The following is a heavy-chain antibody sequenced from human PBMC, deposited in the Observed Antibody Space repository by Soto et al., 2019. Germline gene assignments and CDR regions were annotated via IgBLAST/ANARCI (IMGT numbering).Heavy chain of an antibody. CDR3: ARGQQLVYYYYGMDV. D-gene: IGHD6-13*01. CDR2: MNPNSGNT. Sequence: ASVKVSCKASGYTFTSYDINWVRQATGQGLEWMGWMNPNSGNTGYAQKFQGRVTMTRNTSISTAYMELSSLRSEDTAVYYCARGQQLVYYYYGMDVWGQGTTVTVSS. V-gene: IGHV1-8*01. J-gene: IGHJ6*02. CDR1: GYTFTSYD.